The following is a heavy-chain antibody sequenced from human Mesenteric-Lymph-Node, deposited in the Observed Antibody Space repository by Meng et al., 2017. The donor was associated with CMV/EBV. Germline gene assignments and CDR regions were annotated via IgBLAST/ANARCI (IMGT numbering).Heavy chain of an antibody. CDR3: ARVPKGAYYDFWSGYSGGHLVPAGLTPSRMDV. J-gene: IGHJ6*02. CDR1: GGSFSGYY. Sequence: SETLSLTCAVYGGSFSGYYWSWIRQPPGKGLEWIGEINHSGSTNYNPSLKSRVTISVDTSENQFSLKLSSVTAADTAVYYCARVPKGAYYDFWSGYSGGHLVPAGLTPSRMDVWGQGTTVTVSS. CDR2: INHSGST. V-gene: IGHV4-34*01. D-gene: IGHD3-3*01.